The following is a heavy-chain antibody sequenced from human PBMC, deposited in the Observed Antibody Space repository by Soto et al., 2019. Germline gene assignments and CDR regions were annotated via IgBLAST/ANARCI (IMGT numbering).Heavy chain of an antibody. CDR1: GGSISSYY. J-gene: IGHJ6*02. D-gene: IGHD6-6*01. CDR2: IYYSGST. CDR3: ARGERSSSLLYYYYYYGMDV. Sequence: PSETLSLTCTVSGGSISSYYWSWIRQPPGKGQEWIGYIYYSGSTNYNPSLKSRVTISVDTSKNQFSLKLSSVTAADTAVYYCARGERSSSLLYYYYYYGMDVWGQGTTVSVSS. V-gene: IGHV4-59*01.